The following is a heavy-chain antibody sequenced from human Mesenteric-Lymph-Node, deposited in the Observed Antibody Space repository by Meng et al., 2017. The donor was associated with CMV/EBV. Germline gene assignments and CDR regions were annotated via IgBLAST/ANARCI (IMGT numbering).Heavy chain of an antibody. V-gene: IGHV1-2*06. D-gene: IGHD5-12*01. CDR1: GCAFIGYS. Sequence: CTASGCAFIGYSIRWVRQAPGHGLAWMGRINPTSGGTSYAQTFQGRVTMTRDTSISTAYMELSRLRSDDTAVYYCARWTSGYDWGFDYWGQGTLVTVSS. CDR3: ARWTSGYDWGFDY. J-gene: IGHJ4*02. CDR2: INPTSGGT.